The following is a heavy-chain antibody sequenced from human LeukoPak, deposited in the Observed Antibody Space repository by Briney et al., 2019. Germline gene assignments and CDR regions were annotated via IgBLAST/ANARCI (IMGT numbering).Heavy chain of an antibody. Sequence: SVKVSCKASGGTFSSYAISWVRQAPGQGLEWMGRIIPIFGTANYAQKFQGRVTITTDESTSTAYMELSSLRSEDTAVYYCVRTARIVVVPAARYNWFDPWGQGTLVTVSS. D-gene: IGHD2-2*01. J-gene: IGHJ5*02. CDR1: GGTFSSYA. CDR2: IIPIFGTA. CDR3: VRTARIVVVPAARYNWFDP. V-gene: IGHV1-69*05.